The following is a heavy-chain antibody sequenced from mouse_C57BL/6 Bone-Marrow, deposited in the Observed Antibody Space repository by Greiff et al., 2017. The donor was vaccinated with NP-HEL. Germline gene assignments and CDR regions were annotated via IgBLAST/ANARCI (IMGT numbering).Heavy chain of an antibody. CDR1: GYTFTSYW. J-gene: IGHJ4*01. V-gene: IGHV1-52*01. D-gene: IGHD2-1*01. CDR2: IDPSDSET. Sequence: QVQLQQSGAELVRPGSSVKLSCKASGYTFTSYWMHWVKQRPIQGLEWIGNIDPSDSETHYNQKFKDKATLTVDKSSSTAYMQLSSLTSEDSAVYYCARSTMVPYYYAMDYWGQGTSVTVSS. CDR3: ARSTMVPYYYAMDY.